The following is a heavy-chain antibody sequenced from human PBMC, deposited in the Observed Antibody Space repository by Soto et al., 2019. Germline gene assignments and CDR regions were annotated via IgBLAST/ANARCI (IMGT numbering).Heavy chain of an antibody. D-gene: IGHD6-19*01. V-gene: IGHV4-59*01. CDR1: RGSISSYY. J-gene: IGHJ5*02. CDR2: IYYSGST. CDR3: ARGPVAGTSGWFDP. Sequence: KTSETLSLTCTVSRGSISSYYWTWIRQPPGKGLEWIGFIYYSGSTNYNPSLKSRVTISVDTSKKQFSLKMSSVTAADTAVYYCARGPVAGTSGWFDPWGQGTLVNVS.